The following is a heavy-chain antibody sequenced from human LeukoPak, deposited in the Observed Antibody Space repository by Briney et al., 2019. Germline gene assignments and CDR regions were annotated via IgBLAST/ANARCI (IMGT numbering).Heavy chain of an antibody. D-gene: IGHD5-12*01. CDR1: GFTFSSYG. J-gene: IGHJ4*02. V-gene: IGHV3-33*06. CDR3: AKEGIYLKSSLED. CDR2: IWYEGRTK. Sequence: PGGSLRLSCTASGFTFSSYGTHWVRQAPGNGLEWVASIWYEGRTKYYIDSVKGRFTISRDNSKNTFYLQMKSLRVDDTAVYYCAKEGIYLKSSLEDWGQGTLVTVSS.